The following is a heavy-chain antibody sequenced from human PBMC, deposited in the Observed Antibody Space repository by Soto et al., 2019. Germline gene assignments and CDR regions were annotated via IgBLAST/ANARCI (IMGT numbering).Heavy chain of an antibody. Sequence: EVQLLESGGGLVQPGGSLRLSCAASGFTFSTYAMNWVRQAPGKGLEWVAGVSGSGDSTYYADSVKGRFTISRDNSQNILYVEMNSLRADDTAVYYCAKTPRRYCSNGECYPGYFDYWGLGTLVTVSS. D-gene: IGHD2-8*01. V-gene: IGHV3-23*01. J-gene: IGHJ4*02. CDR3: AKTPRRYCSNGECYPGYFDY. CDR2: VSGSGDST. CDR1: GFTFSTYA.